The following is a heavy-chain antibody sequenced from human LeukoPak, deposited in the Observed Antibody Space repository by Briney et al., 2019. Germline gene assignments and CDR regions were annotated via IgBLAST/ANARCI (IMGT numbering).Heavy chain of an antibody. CDR1: EFTFAEYT. J-gene: IGHJ4*02. D-gene: IGHD6-19*01. Sequence: GGSLRLSCAASEFTFAEYTMHWVRQAPGKGLEWVSLISWNGARIHYGDSVKGRFTISRDNSKNSLYLQMNSLRTEDTALYYCVKDLVAASENVRGWYPMDYWGQGTLVTASS. CDR3: VKDLVAASENVRGWYPMDY. CDR2: ISWNGARI. V-gene: IGHV3-43*01.